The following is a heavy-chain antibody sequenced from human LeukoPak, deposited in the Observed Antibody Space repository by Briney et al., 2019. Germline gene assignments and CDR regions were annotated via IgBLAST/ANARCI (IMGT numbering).Heavy chain of an antibody. V-gene: IGHV4-59*12. Sequence: SETLSLTCTVSGGSISSYYWSWIRQPPGKGLEWIGYIYYSGSTNYNPSLKSRVTISVDTSKNQFSLRMSSVTAADTAVYYCARRTGMAFSGSGSYRGSFDYWGQGTLVTASS. D-gene: IGHD3-10*01. CDR3: ARRTGMAFSGSGSYRGSFDY. CDR2: IYYSGST. J-gene: IGHJ4*02. CDR1: GGSISSYY.